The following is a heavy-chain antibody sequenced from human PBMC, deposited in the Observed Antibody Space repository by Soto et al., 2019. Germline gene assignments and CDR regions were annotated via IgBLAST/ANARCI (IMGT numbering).Heavy chain of an antibody. CDR2: ISDSGFTT. V-gene: IGHV3-23*01. CDR3: AKGKGTGVTRVGAFDV. Sequence: EVRLLESGGGLVQPGGSLRLSCAASGFTFSKYAMSWVRQAPGKGLDWVSGISDSGFTTYSADSVKGRFTISRDNSKNTLYLQMNSLRAEDTAVYYCAKGKGTGVTRVGAFDVWGQGTMVTVSS. D-gene: IGHD2-8*02. J-gene: IGHJ3*01. CDR1: GFTFSKYA.